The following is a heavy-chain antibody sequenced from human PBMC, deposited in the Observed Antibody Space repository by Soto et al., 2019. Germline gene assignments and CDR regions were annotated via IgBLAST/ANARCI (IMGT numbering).Heavy chain of an antibody. CDR2: ISTYNGNT. CDR3: ARRGAYCSGGSCYHFDY. D-gene: IGHD2-15*01. J-gene: IGHJ4*02. CDR1: GYTFTTYG. V-gene: IGHV1-18*04. Sequence: QVHLVQSGAEVKKPGASVKVSCKASGYTFTTYGISWVRQAPGQGLEGMGWISTYNGNTNYEQKVQGRVTMTTDTLTSTAYMELRSLRSDDTAVYYCARRGAYCSGGSCYHFDYWGQGTLVTVSS.